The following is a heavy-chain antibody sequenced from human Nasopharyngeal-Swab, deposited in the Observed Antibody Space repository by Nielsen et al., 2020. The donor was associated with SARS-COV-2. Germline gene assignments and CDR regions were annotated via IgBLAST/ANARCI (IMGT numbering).Heavy chain of an antibody. V-gene: IGHV3-21*01. J-gene: IGHJ4*02. Sequence: GESLKISCAASGFTFSSYSMNWVRQAPGKGLEWVSSISSSSSYIYCADSVKGRFTISRDNAKNSLYLQMNSLRAEDTAVYYCAREVTIFYFDYWGQGTLVTVSS. D-gene: IGHD2-21*02. CDR3: AREVTIFYFDY. CDR1: GFTFSSYS. CDR2: ISSSSSYI.